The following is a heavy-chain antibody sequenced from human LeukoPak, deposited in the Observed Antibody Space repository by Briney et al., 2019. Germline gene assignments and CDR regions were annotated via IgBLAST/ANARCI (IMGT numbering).Heavy chain of an antibody. CDR3: AREYCSGGSCYFDY. CDR1: GGSNSSYY. V-gene: IGHV4-59*01. Sequence: SETLSLTCTVSGGSNSSYYWSWIRQPPGKGLEWIGYIYYSGSTNYNPSLKSRVTISVDTSKNQFSLKLSSVTAADTAVYYCAREYCSGGSCYFDYWGQGTLVTVSS. D-gene: IGHD2-15*01. CDR2: IYYSGST. J-gene: IGHJ4*02.